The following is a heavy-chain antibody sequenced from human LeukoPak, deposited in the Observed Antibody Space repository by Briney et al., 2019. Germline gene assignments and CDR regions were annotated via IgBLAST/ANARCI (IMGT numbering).Heavy chain of an antibody. D-gene: IGHD3-22*01. Sequence: ASVKVSCKASGYTFTSYYMHWVRQAPGQGLEWMGIINPSGGSTSYAQKFQGRVTMTRDTSTSTVYMELSSLRSEDTAVYYCARDGYDSSGSSGWNFDYWGQGTLVTVSS. CDR1: GYTFTSYY. CDR2: INPSGGST. V-gene: IGHV1-46*01. CDR3: ARDGYDSSGSSGWNFDY. J-gene: IGHJ4*02.